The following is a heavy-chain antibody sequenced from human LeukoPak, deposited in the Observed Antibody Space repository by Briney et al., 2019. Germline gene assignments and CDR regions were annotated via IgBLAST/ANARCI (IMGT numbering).Heavy chain of an antibody. CDR3: AKMRIAVAGTSLHAFDI. CDR1: GFTFSSYW. V-gene: IGHV3-74*01. D-gene: IGHD6-19*01. CDR2: INSDGSST. J-gene: IGHJ3*02. Sequence: GGSLRLSCAASGFTFSSYWMHWVRQAPGKGLVWVSRINSDGSSTSYADSVKGRFTISRDNAKNTLYLQMNSLRAEDTAVYYCAKMRIAVAGTSLHAFDIWGQGTMVTVSS.